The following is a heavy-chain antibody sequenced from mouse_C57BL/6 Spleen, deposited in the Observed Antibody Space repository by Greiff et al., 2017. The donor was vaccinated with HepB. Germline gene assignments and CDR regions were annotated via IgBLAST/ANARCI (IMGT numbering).Heavy chain of an antibody. Sequence: EVQLQQSGPELVKPGASVKISCKASGYSFTDYNMNWVKQSNGKSLEWIGVINPNYGTTSYNQKFKGKATLTVDQSSSTAYMQLNSLTSEDSAVYYCASERDYGNYGNFDYWGQGTTLTVSS. CDR1: GYSFTDYN. D-gene: IGHD2-1*01. CDR3: ASERDYGNYGNFDY. CDR2: INPNYGTT. V-gene: IGHV1-39*01. J-gene: IGHJ2*01.